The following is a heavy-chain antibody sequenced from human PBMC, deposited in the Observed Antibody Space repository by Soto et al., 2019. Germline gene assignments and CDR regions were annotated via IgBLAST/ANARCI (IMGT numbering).Heavy chain of an antibody. D-gene: IGHD5-12*01. V-gene: IGHV3-74*01. CDR3: MRGNTGYGNFDH. J-gene: IGHJ4*02. Sequence: PSETLSLTCAVSGDSISSSHWMHWVRQRPGKGLVWVARIYRDGTTSYADSVKGRFTISRDNAKNTVSLQMNSLKDEDTAAYYCMRGNTGYGNFDHWGQGTLVTVSS. CDR1: GDSISSSHW. CDR2: IYRDGTT.